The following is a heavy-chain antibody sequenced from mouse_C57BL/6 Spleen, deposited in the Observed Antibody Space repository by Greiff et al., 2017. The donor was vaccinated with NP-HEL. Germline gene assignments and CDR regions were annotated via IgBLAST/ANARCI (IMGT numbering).Heavy chain of an antibody. Sequence: QVQLQQPGAELVKPGASVKLSCKASGYTFTSYGMHWVKQRPGQGLEWIGMIHPNSGSTNYNEKFKSKATLTVDKSSSTAYMQLSSLTSEDASVYYCARGYPGGYFDVWGTGTTVTVSS. D-gene: IGHD3-1*01. V-gene: IGHV1-64*01. CDR3: ARGYPGGYFDV. CDR2: IHPNSGST. J-gene: IGHJ1*03. CDR1: GYTFTSYG.